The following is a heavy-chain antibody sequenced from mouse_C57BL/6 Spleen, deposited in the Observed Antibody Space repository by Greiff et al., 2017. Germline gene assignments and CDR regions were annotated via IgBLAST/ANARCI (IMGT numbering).Heavy chain of an antibody. D-gene: IGHD1-1*01. CDR1: GYAFSSSR. J-gene: IGHJ4*01. CDR3: ARYYGSYYYAMDY. Sequence: VKLVESGPELVKPGASVMISCKASGYAFSSSRMNWVKQRPGKGLEWIGRIYPGDGDTNYNGKCQGKATLTADKSSSTAYMQLSSLKSEDSEVYSRARYYGSYYYAMDYWGQGTSVTVSS. CDR2: IYPGDGDT. V-gene: IGHV1-82*01.